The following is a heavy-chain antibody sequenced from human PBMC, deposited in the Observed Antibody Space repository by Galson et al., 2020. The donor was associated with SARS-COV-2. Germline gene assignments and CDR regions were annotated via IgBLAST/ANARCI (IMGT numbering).Heavy chain of an antibody. CDR1: GFTFSSYD. J-gene: IGHJ6*03. Sequence: GESLKISCAASGFTFSSYDMHWVRQATGKGLEWVSAIGTAGDTYYPGSVKGRFTISRENAKNSLYLQMNSLRAGDTAVYYCARGEVQLERRRYYYYYMDVWGKGTTVTVSS. CDR2: IGTAGDT. D-gene: IGHD1-1*01. V-gene: IGHV3-13*01. CDR3: ARGEVQLERRRYYYYYMDV.